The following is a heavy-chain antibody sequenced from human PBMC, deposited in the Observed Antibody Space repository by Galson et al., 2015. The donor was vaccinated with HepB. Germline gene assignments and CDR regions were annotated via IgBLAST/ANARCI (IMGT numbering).Heavy chain of an antibody. V-gene: IGHV3-64D*06. CDR3: VKEGYSNGWYYFDY. D-gene: IGHD6-19*01. CDR1: GFTFSSYS. J-gene: IGHJ4*02. CDR2: ISRNGGST. Sequence: SLRLSRAVSGFTFSSYSMHWVRQAPGKGLEYVSAISRNGGSTYFADSVKGRFTISRDNSKNTLYLQMSSLRAEDTAVYYCVKEGYSNGWYYFDYWGQGTLVTVSS.